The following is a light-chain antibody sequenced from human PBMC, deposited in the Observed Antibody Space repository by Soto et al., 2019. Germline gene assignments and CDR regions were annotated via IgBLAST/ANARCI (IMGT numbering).Light chain of an antibody. CDR1: QTVGKN. CDR2: GIS. V-gene: IGKV3-15*01. Sequence: EVVMTQSPATLSVSPGKRATLSCRASQTVGKNYLAWYQQKPGQAPRLLIYGISARATGIPARFSGSGSGTEFTLTITSLQSEDFAVYYCQQYTNWPITFGQGTRLEIK. CDR3: QQYTNWPIT. J-gene: IGKJ5*01.